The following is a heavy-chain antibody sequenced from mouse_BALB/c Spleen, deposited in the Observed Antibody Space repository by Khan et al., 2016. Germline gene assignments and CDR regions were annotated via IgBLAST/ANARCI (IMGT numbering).Heavy chain of an antibody. V-gene: IGHV10S3*01. CDR2: IRSKSNNYAT. Sequence: EVQLVETGGGLVQPKGSLKLSCAASGFTFNTNAMNWVRQAPGKGLEWVARIRSKSNNYATYYADSVKDRFTIYRDDSQSMLYLQMNNLKTEDTAMYYCVRELGLAYGGQGTLVTVSA. CDR3: VRELGLAY. CDR1: GFTFNTNA. J-gene: IGHJ3*01. D-gene: IGHD4-1*01.